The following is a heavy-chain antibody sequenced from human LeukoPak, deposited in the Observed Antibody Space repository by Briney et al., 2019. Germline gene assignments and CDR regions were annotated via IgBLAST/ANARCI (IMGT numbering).Heavy chain of an antibody. V-gene: IGHV3-7*01. CDR3: ARLAGSGWWMLDY. J-gene: IGHJ4*02. D-gene: IGHD6-19*01. Sequence: GGSLRLSCAATGFTFTSYWMSWVRQAPGKGLEWVATIKQDGSDKYYVDSVKGRFTISRDNAKNSLSLQMSGLRAEDTAVYYCARLAGSGWWMLDYWGQGNLVTVSS. CDR2: IKQDGSDK. CDR1: GFTFTSYW.